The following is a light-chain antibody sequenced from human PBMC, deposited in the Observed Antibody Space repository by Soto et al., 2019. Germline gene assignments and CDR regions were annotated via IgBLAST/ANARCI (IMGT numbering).Light chain of an antibody. CDR3: CSYAGSSTP. V-gene: IGLV2-23*02. Sequence: QSVLTQPASVSGSPGQSITISCTGTSSDVGSYNLVSWYQQHPGKAPELMIYEVSKRPSGVSNRFSGSKSGNTASLTISGLQAEDEADYYCCSYAGSSTPFGGGTKLTVL. CDR2: EVS. J-gene: IGLJ2*01. CDR1: SSDVGSYNL.